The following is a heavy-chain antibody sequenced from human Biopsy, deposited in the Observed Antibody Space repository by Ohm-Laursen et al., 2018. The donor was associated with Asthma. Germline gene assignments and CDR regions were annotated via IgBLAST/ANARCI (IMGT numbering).Heavy chain of an antibody. CDR2: IWYDGSNK. Sequence: SLRLSCAASGFTFSRYGMHWVRQAPGKGLEWVAVIWYDGSNKYYADSVKGRFTTSRDNSQNTLDLHMNRLTFEDTAVYYCASGLGMDVWGQGTTVTVSS. CDR1: GFTFSRYG. V-gene: IGHV3-33*01. J-gene: IGHJ6*02. CDR3: ASGLGMDV.